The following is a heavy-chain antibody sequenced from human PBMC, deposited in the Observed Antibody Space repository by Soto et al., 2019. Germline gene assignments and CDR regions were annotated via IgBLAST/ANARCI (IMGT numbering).Heavy chain of an antibody. CDR2: IYWDDDK. Sequence: QITLKESGPTLVRPAQTLTLTCGFSGFSLSSYGMGVAWIRQPPGTALEWLALIYWDDDKRYSPSLKDRLAISKDTSSNQVVLTSTNMDPGDTATYFCAHAGDYDLLTFDHWGPRTLVIVSS. V-gene: IGHV2-5*02. CDR3: AHAGDYDLLTFDH. CDR1: GFSLSSYGMG. J-gene: IGHJ4*02. D-gene: IGHD4-17*01.